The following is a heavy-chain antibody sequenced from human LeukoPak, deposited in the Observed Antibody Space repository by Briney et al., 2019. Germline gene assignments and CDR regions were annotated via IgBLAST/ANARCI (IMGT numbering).Heavy chain of an antibody. D-gene: IGHD3-16*01. CDR2: ISGSGGST. V-gene: IGHV3-23*01. J-gene: IGHJ4*02. CDR1: GFAFGDYG. Sequence: GGSLRLSCAASGFAFGDYGMSWVRQAPGKGLEWVSAISGSGGSTYYADSVKGRFTISRDNSKNTLYLQMNSLRAEDTAVYYCAKPGGAYVLVFRGGELDYWGQGTLVTVSS. CDR3: AKPGGAYVLVFRGGELDY.